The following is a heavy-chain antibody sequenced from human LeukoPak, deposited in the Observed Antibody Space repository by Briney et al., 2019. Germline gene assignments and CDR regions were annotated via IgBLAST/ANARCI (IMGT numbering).Heavy chain of an antibody. D-gene: IGHD5-18*01. Sequence: GGSLRLSCAASGFTFSSYAMHWVRQAPGKGLEWVAVISYDGSNKYYADSVKGRFTISRDNSKNTLYLQMNSLRAEDTAVYYCAREGGDTHPRFDYWGQGTLVTVSS. V-gene: IGHV3-30-3*01. J-gene: IGHJ4*02. CDR3: AREGGDTHPRFDY. CDR1: GFTFSSYA. CDR2: ISYDGSNK.